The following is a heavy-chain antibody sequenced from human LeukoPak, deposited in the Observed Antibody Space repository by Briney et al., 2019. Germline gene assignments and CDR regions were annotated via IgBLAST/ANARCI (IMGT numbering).Heavy chain of an antibody. CDR2: ISAYNGNT. CDR3: ARDLGQWPYQYYFDY. CDR1: GYTFTSYG. D-gene: IGHD6-19*01. V-gene: IGHV1-18*01. J-gene: IGHJ4*02. Sequence: ASVEVSCKASGYTFTSYGISWVRQAPGQGLEWMGWISAYNGNTNYAQKLQGRVTMTTDTSTSTAYMELRSLRSDDTAVYYCARDLGQWPYQYYFDYWGQGTLVTVSS.